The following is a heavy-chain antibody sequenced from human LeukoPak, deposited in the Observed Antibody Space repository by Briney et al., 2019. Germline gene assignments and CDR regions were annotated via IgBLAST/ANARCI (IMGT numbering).Heavy chain of an antibody. V-gene: IGHV1-24*01. CDR3: ATAPVGATDVELDY. D-gene: IGHD1-26*01. J-gene: IGHJ4*02. CDR2: FDPEDGET. Sequence: ASVKVSCKVSGYTLTELSMHWVRQAPGKGLEWMGGFDPEDGETIYAQEFQGRVTMTEDTSTDTAYMELSSLRSEDTAVYYCATAPVGATDVELDYWGQGTLVTVSS. CDR1: GYTLTELS.